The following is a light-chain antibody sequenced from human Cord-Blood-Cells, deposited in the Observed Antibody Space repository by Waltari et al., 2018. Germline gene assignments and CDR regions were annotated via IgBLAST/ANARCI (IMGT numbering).Light chain of an antibody. CDR1: QSISSY. CDR3: QQSYSTPFT. Sequence: DIQMTKSPSSLSASVGDRVTNTCRASQSISSYLNWYQQKPGKAPKLLIYAASSLQSGVPSRFSGSGSGTDFTLTISSLQPEDFATYYCQQSYSTPFTFGPGTKVDIK. J-gene: IGKJ3*01. V-gene: IGKV1-39*01. CDR2: AAS.